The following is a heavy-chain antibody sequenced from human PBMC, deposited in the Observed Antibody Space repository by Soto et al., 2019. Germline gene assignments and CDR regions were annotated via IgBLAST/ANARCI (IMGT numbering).Heavy chain of an antibody. V-gene: IGHV4-59*08. CDR3: ARLRWFDP. CDR1: GGSISSYY. J-gene: IGHJ5*02. CDR2: IYYSGST. Sequence: PSETLSLTCTVSGGSISSYYWSWIRQPPGKGLEWIGYIYYSGSTNCNPSLKSRVTISVDTSKNQFSLKLSSVTAADTAVYYCARLRWFDPWGQGTLVTVSS.